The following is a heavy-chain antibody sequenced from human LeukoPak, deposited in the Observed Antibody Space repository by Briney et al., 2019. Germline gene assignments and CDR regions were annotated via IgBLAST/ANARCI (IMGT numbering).Heavy chain of an antibody. J-gene: IGHJ5*02. V-gene: IGHV1-8*01. Sequence: EASVKVSCKASGYTFTSYDINWVRQATGQGLEWMGWMNPNSGNTGYAQKLQGRVTMTRNTSISIAYMELSSLRSEDTAVYYCARAPSRVGRERSQRHTSWWLDPWGQGTLVTVSS. CDR3: ARAPSRVGRERSQRHTSWWLDP. CDR2: MNPNSGNT. CDR1: GYTFTSYD. D-gene: IGHD2-15*01.